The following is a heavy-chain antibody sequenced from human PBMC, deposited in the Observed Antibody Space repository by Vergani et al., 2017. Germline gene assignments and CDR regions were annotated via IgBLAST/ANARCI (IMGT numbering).Heavy chain of an antibody. V-gene: IGHV4-61*02. CDR3: ARELSYYYGSGSDDYNPYYYEGMDV. CDR1: GGSINTGAYY. Sequence: QVQLQDSGPRLVRPSQTLSLTCTVSGGSINTGAYYWSWIRQPAGKGLEWIGRVYTSGMTNYNPSLKSRVTILVDRSKSQLSLKLTSVTAGDTAVYFCARELSYYYGSGSDDYNPYYYEGMDVWGPGTTVTVSS. D-gene: IGHD3-10*01. CDR2: VYTSGMT. J-gene: IGHJ6*02.